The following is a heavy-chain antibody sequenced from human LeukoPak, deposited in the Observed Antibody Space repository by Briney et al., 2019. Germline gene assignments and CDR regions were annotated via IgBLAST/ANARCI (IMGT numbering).Heavy chain of an antibody. D-gene: IGHD3-10*01. V-gene: IGHV5-51*01. Sequence: GESLKISCKGSGYSLTSYWIGWVRQMPGKGLEWMGIIYPGDSDTRYSPSFQGQVTISADKSISTAYLQWSSLKASDTAMYYCASVTMVRGVIIWFDPWGQGTLVTVSS. CDR3: ASVTMVRGVIIWFDP. CDR2: IYPGDSDT. J-gene: IGHJ5*02. CDR1: GYSLTSYW.